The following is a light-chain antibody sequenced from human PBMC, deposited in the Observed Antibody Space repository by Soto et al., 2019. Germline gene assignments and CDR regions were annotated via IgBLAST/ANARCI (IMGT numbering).Light chain of an antibody. CDR2: DVN. Sequence: QSALTQPPSASGSPGQSVTISCTGTSSDVGGYIFVSWYQQHPGKVPKLIIYDVNKRPSGVPDRFSGFKYGNTASLTVSGLQAEDEGDYYCVSFAGGTYVFGTGTKVTVL. CDR3: VSFAGGTYV. J-gene: IGLJ1*01. V-gene: IGLV2-8*01. CDR1: SSDVGGYIF.